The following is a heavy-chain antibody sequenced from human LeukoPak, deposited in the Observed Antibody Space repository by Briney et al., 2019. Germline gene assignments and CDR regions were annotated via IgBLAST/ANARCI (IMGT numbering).Heavy chain of an antibody. CDR1: GGTFSSYT. Sequence: GASVKVSCKASGGTFSSYTISWVRQAPGQGLEWMGRIIPILGIANYAQKFQGRVTITAGKSTSTAYMELSSLRSEDTAVYYCAREGNSSTVWFDPWGQGTLVTVSS. CDR2: IIPILGIA. CDR3: AREGNSSTVWFDP. J-gene: IGHJ5*02. D-gene: IGHD6-13*01. V-gene: IGHV1-69*04.